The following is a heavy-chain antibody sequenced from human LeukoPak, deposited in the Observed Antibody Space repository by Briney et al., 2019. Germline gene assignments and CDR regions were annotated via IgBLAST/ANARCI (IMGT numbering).Heavy chain of an antibody. Sequence: APVKVSCKDFRYTPTELSMHRGRQAPGKRLEWLGGFDPEDGETIYAQKFQGRVTMTEDTSTDTAYMELSSLRSEDTAVYYCATDGSSGSHDAFDIWGQGTMVTVSS. V-gene: IGHV1-24*01. CDR2: FDPEDGET. D-gene: IGHD3-22*01. CDR3: ATDGSSGSHDAFDI. CDR1: RYTPTELS. J-gene: IGHJ3*02.